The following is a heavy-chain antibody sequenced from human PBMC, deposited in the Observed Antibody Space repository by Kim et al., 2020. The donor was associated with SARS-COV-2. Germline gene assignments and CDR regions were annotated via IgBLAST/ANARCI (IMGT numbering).Heavy chain of an antibody. Sequence: NYNPALQSRVTIPVDKSKNQFSLKLRSVTAADTAVYYCARDYLELRRFDPWGQGTLVTVSS. D-gene: IGHD1-7*01. V-gene: IGHV4-4*02. J-gene: IGHJ5*02. CDR3: ARDYLELRRFDP.